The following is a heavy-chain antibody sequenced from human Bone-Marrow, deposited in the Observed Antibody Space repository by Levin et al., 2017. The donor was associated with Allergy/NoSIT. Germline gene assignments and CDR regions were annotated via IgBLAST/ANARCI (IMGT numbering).Heavy chain of an antibody. J-gene: IGHJ6*02. CDR1: DYSISSGYF. CDR2: IHSSGNT. Sequence: SCAVSDYSISSGYFWGWVRQPPGKGLEWIGYIHSSGNTNYSPSLKSRVTISVDTSKNQFSLHLSSVTAADTAVYYCVRVDWLLNDYFGMDAWGRGTTVTVSS. CDR3: VRVDWLLNDYFGMDA. D-gene: IGHD3/OR15-3a*01. V-gene: IGHV4-38-2*01.